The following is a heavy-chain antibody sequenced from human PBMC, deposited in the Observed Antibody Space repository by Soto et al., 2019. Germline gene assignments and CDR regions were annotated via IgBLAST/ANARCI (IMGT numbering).Heavy chain of an antibody. J-gene: IGHJ4*02. Sequence: SETLSLTCTVSGGSISSGNYYWSWIRQPPGKGLEWIGEINHSGSTNYNPSLKSRVTISVDTSKNQFSLKLSSVTAADTAVYYCARSSGWYDYDYWGQGTLVTVSS. CDR2: INHSGST. CDR1: GGSISSGNYY. CDR3: ARSSGWYDYDY. D-gene: IGHD6-19*01. V-gene: IGHV4-39*07.